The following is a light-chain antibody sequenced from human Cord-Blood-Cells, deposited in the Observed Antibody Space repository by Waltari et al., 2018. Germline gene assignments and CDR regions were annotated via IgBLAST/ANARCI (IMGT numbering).Light chain of an antibody. CDR3: QQHNNWPPLASYT. Sequence: EIVMTQSPATLSVSPGERATLSCRAGQSVSSNLAWYQQKPGQAPRLLIYGASTRATGIPARFSGSGSGTEFTLTISSLQSEDFAVYYCQQHNNWPPLASYTFGQGTKLEIK. CDR2: GAS. J-gene: IGKJ2*01. V-gene: IGKV3-15*01. CDR1: QSVSSN.